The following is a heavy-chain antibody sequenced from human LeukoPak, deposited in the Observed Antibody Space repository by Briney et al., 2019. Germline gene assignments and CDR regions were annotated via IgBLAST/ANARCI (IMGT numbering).Heavy chain of an antibody. CDR3: AMDRTGYFFDD. CDR1: GASISSGAYY. Sequence: SQTLSLTCTVSGASISSGAYYWSWIRQHPGKGLEWIGYIYSSGTTYYNPSLKSRVTISLDTSENQFSLKLSSVTAADTAVYFCAMDRTGYFFDDWGQGTLVTVSS. V-gene: IGHV4-31*03. CDR2: IYSSGTT. J-gene: IGHJ4*02. D-gene: IGHD2-2*03.